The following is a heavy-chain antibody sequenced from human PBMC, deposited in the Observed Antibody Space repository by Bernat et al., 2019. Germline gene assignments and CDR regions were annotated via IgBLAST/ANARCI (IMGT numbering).Heavy chain of an antibody. CDR1: GFTVSRNY. Sequence: EVQLVESGGDLVQPGGSLRLSCAASGFTVSRNYMSWVRQAPGKGLEWVSVIYSGGSTYYADSVKGRFTISRDNSKNTLYLQMNSLTAEDTAVYHCARADDFWSGYSFENWGKGTLVTVSS. CDR2: IYSGGST. D-gene: IGHD3-3*01. V-gene: IGHV3-66*01. CDR3: ARADDFWSGYSFEN. J-gene: IGHJ4*02.